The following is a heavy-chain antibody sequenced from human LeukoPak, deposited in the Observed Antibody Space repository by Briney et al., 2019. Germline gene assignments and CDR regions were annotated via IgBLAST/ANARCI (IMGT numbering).Heavy chain of an antibody. CDR3: ARGGGWDWSFCLFDY. J-gene: IGHJ4*02. V-gene: IGHV4-34*01. D-gene: IGHD3/OR15-3a*01. CDR2: IYYSGST. Sequence: SETLSLTCAVYGGSFSGYYWSWIRQPPGKGLEWIGSIYYSGSTYYNPSLKSRVTISVDTSKDQFSLKLSSVPAADTAVYYCARGGGWDWSFCLFDYWGQGTLVTVSS. CDR1: GGSFSGYY.